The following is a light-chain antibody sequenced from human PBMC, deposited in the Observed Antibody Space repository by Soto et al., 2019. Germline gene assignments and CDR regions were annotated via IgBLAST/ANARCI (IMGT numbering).Light chain of an antibody. V-gene: IGKV3-15*01. CDR3: QQYNNWPRT. CDR1: QSVSDSS. CDR2: GAS. J-gene: IGKJ1*01. Sequence: EIVLTQSAGTLSLSPGERATLSCRASQSVSDSSLAWYHQKPGQAPRLLIYGASTRATGIPARFSGSGSGTEFTLTISSLQSEDFAVYYCQQYNNWPRTFGQGTKVDI.